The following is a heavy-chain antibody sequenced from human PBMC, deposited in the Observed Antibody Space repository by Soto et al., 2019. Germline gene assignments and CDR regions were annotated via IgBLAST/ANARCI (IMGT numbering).Heavy chain of an antibody. D-gene: IGHD6-13*01. CDR1: GYTFTSYA. J-gene: IGHJ3*02. Sequence: ASVKASCKASGYTFTSYAMHWVRQAPGQRLEWMGWINAGNGNTKYSQKFQGRVTITRDTSASTAYMELSSLRSEDTAVYYCARVAAPKAFDIWGQGTMVTVSS. CDR2: INAGNGNT. V-gene: IGHV1-3*01. CDR3: ARVAAPKAFDI.